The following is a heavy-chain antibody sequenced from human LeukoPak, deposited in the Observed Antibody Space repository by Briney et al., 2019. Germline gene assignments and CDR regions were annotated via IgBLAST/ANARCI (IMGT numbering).Heavy chain of an antibody. Sequence: PGGSLRLPCAASGFTFSSYGMHWVRQAPGKGLEWVAVIWYDGSNKYYADSVKGRFTISRDNSKNTLYLQMNSLRAEDTAVYYCARDFAATAFDYWGQGTLVTVSS. CDR1: GFTFSSYG. D-gene: IGHD6-25*01. CDR2: IWYDGSNK. V-gene: IGHV3-33*01. J-gene: IGHJ4*02. CDR3: ARDFAATAFDY.